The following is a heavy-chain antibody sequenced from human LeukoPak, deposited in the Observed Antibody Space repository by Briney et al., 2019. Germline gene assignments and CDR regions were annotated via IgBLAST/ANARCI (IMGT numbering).Heavy chain of an antibody. D-gene: IGHD3-3*01. Sequence: GGSLRLSCAASGFTFSSYGMHWVRQAPGKGLEWVAFIRYDGSNKYYADSVKGRFTISRNNSKNTLYLQMNSLRAEDTAVYYCAKNKDFWSGLGKGPLDYWGQGTLVTVSS. CDR3: AKNKDFWSGLGKGPLDY. J-gene: IGHJ4*02. CDR1: GFTFSSYG. V-gene: IGHV3-30*02. CDR2: IRYDGSNK.